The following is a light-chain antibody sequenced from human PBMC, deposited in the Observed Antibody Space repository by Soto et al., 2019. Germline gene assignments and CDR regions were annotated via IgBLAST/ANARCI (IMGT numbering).Light chain of an antibody. V-gene: IGLV2-14*01. Sequence: QSALTQPASVSGSPGQSITISCTGTSSDVGDYDYVSWYQQHPGKAPKLLIFDVTNRPSVISNRFSGSKSGNTASLTNSGLQTEDEADYYCSSFTTRSTLVVFGGGTKLTVL. CDR3: SSFTTRSTLVV. CDR2: DVT. CDR1: SSDVGDYDY. J-gene: IGLJ2*01.